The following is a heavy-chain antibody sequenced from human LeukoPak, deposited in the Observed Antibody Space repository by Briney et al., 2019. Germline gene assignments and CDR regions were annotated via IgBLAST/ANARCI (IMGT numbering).Heavy chain of an antibody. CDR2: IYYSGST. CDR1: GGSISSYY. D-gene: IGHD5-18*01. V-gene: IGHV4-59*08. Sequence: SETLSLTCTVSGGSISSYYWSWIRQPPGKGLEWIGYIYYSGSTNYNPSLKSRITISVDTSKNQFSLKLSSVTAADTAVYYCASRGYSYGYNYWGQGTLVTVSS. CDR3: ASRGYSYGYNY. J-gene: IGHJ4*02.